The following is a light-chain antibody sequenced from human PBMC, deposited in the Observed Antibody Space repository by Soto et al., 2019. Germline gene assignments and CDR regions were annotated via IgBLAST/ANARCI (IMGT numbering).Light chain of an antibody. J-gene: IGKJ4*01. CDR1: LPISNY. Sequence: KMKQSLSTLSGYEGDRVAITYRASLPISNYLAWYQQKPGKIPNLLIYAASTLQAGVPSRFSGSGSGTDFTLTISSLQPEDVAAYYCQKYNSAPLTFGGGTKVDI. CDR2: AAS. V-gene: IGKV1-27*01. CDR3: QKYNSAPLT.